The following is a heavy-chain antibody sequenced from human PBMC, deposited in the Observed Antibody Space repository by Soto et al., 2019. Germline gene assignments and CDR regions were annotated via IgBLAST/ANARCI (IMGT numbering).Heavy chain of an antibody. CDR3: ASGVLVPRIYYYYEMDV. V-gene: IGHV1-69*06. CDR2: ITPIFGTT. J-gene: IGHJ6*02. D-gene: IGHD5-12*01. CDR1: GDTFSTYT. Sequence: ASVKVSCKASGDTFSTYTIAWVRQVPGQGLEWLGGITPIFGTTNYAQKFQGRVTLTADKSTTTAYMELSSLRFEDTAIYWCASGVLVPRIYYYYEMDVWGQGTRVTVSS.